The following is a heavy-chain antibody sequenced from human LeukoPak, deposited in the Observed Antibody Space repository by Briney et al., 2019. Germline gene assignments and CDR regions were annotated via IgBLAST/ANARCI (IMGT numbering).Heavy chain of an antibody. Sequence: GGSLRLSCAASGFSVSGNYMSWVRQAPGKGLEWVSVIYSGGSIYYADSVRGRFTISRHNSKNTLYLQMNSLRPEDTAVYCCASGSRFDYWGQGTLVTVSS. CDR2: IYSGGSI. D-gene: IGHD5/OR15-5a*01. J-gene: IGHJ4*02. V-gene: IGHV3-53*04. CDR1: GFSVSGNY. CDR3: ASGSRFDY.